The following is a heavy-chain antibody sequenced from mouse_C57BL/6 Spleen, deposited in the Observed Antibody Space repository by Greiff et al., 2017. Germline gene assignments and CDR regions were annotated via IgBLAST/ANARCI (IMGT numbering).Heavy chain of an antibody. CDR3: TLPSYSNSWFAY. D-gene: IGHD2-5*01. J-gene: IGHJ3*01. CDR2: IDPENGDT. V-gene: IGHV14-4*01. Sequence: VQLQQSGAELVRPGASVKLSCTASGFNIKDDYMHWVKQRPEQGLEWIGWIDPENGDTEYASKFQGKATITADTSSNTAYLQLSSQTSDDTAVYYCTLPSYSNSWFAYLGQEALVTVSA. CDR1: GFNIKDDY.